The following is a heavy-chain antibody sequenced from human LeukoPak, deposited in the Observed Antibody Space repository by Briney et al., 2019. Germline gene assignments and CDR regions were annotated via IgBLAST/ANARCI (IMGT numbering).Heavy chain of an antibody. V-gene: IGHV1-2*02. Sequence: ASVKVSCKASGYTFTGYYMHWVRQAPGQGLEWMGWINPNSGGTNYAQKFQGRVTMTRDTSISTAYMELSRLRSDDTAVYYCATVPYGSGSYHLDYWGQGTLVTVSS. CDR3: ATVPYGSGSYHLDY. D-gene: IGHD3-10*01. CDR1: GYTFTGYY. CDR2: INPNSGGT. J-gene: IGHJ4*02.